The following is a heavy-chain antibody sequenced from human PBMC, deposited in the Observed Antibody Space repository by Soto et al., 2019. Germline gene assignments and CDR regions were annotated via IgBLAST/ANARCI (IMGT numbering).Heavy chain of an antibody. V-gene: IGHV4-31*03. Sequence: SETLSLTCTVSGGSISSGGYYWSWIRQHPGKGLEWIGYIYYSGSTYFNPSLKIRLTISVDTSKNQFSLQLSSVTAADTAVYYCARAGHSSSSEGANWFDPWGQGTLVTVSS. CDR2: IYYSGST. CDR1: GGSISSGGYY. CDR3: ARAGHSSSSEGANWFDP. D-gene: IGHD6-6*01. J-gene: IGHJ5*02.